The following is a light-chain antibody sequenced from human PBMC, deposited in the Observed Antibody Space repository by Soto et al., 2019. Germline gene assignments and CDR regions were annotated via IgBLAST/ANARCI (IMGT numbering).Light chain of an antibody. Sequence: QSALTQPASVSGSPGQSITISCTGTSSDVGGYNYVSWYQQHPGKAPKLMIYEVSNRPSGVSNRFSGSKSGNTASQTISGLQAEDEADYYCSSYTSSSTYVFATGTKVTVL. CDR1: SSDVGGYNY. V-gene: IGLV2-14*01. CDR2: EVS. J-gene: IGLJ1*01. CDR3: SSYTSSSTYV.